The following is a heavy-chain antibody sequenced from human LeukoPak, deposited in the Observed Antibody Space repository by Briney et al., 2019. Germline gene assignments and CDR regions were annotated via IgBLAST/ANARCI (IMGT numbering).Heavy chain of an antibody. J-gene: IGHJ4*02. CDR2: IYWDDDK. CDR1: GFSLSTRGVG. D-gene: IGHD6-13*01. V-gene: IGHV2-5*02. CDR3: ARIGGLRAAAATSIFDS. Sequence: SGPTLLQPTQTLTLTCTFSGFSLSTRGVGVGWIRQPPGKALEWLPLIYWDDDKRYSPSLKSRLTISKDTSKNQVVLTLTNMDPVDTATYYCARIGGLRAAAATSIFDSWGQGTLVTVSS.